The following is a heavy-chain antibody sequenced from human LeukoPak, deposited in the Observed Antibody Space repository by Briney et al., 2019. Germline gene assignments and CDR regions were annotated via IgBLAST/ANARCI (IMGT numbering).Heavy chain of an antibody. CDR2: IYYSGST. D-gene: IGHD4-17*01. V-gene: IGHV4-39*01. Sequence: PSETLSLTCTVSGGSISSSSYYWGWIRQPPGKGLEWIGSIYYSGSTYYNPSLKSRVTISVDTAKNQFSLKLSSVTAADTAVYYCARHDDYAYYFDYWGQGTLVTVSS. CDR3: ARHDDYAYYFDY. CDR1: GGSISSSSYY. J-gene: IGHJ4*02.